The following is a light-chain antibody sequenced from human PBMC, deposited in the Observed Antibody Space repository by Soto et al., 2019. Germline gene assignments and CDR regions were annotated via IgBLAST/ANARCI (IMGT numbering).Light chain of an antibody. CDR2: SNY. Sequence: QSVLTQSPSVSGAPGQTVTISCSGSDSNIGAGYDLHWYQQVPGTAPKLLIHSNYLRASGVPDRFSASKSVTSASLAIIGLQADDEADYYCQSYDSNLSGSGVFGTGTKVTVL. V-gene: IGLV1-40*01. CDR1: DSNIGAGYD. J-gene: IGLJ1*01. CDR3: QSYDSNLSGSGV.